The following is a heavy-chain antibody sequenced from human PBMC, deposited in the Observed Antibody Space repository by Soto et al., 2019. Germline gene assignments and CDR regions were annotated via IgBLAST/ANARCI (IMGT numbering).Heavy chain of an antibody. D-gene: IGHD3-22*01. J-gene: IGHJ4*02. CDR2: IYYSGST. V-gene: IGHV4-30-4*01. CDR1: GGSISSGDYY. CDR3: ARESGLYDSSGYYYRKYYFDS. Sequence: SETLSLTCTVSGGSISSGDYYWSWIRQPPGKGLEWIGYIYYSGSTYYNPSLKSRVTISVDTSKNQFSLKLSSVTDADTAVYYCARESGLYDSSGYYYRKYYFDSWGQRTLVTVSS.